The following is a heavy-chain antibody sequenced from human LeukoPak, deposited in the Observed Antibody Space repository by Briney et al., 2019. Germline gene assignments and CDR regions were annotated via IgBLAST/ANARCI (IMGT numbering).Heavy chain of an antibody. J-gene: IGHJ5*02. D-gene: IGHD7-27*01. CDR2: IYSSGST. V-gene: IGHV4-39*01. CDR3: GRHGDWGSGNWFDP. Sequence: SETLSLTCNVSGGSISSSSYYWGWIRQPPGKGLEWIGSIYSSGSTKYNPSLESRVTISVETSKNQFSLKLTSVTAADTAVYYCGRHGDWGSGNWFDPWGQGTLVTVSS. CDR1: GGSISSSSYY.